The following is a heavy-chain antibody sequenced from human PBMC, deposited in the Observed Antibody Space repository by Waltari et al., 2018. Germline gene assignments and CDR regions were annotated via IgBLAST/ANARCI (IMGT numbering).Heavy chain of an antibody. D-gene: IGHD3-10*01. CDR2: IYTSGST. CDR1: GGSISSGSYY. Sequence: QVQLQESGPGLVKPSQTLSLTCTVSGGSISSGSYYWSWIRQPAGKGLEWIGRIYTSGSTNYNPSLKSLVTISGDTSKNQFSLKLSSVTAAATAGYYCARGVLWFGEGGDYWGQGTLVTVSS. CDR3: ARGVLWFGEGGDY. V-gene: IGHV4-61*02. J-gene: IGHJ4*02.